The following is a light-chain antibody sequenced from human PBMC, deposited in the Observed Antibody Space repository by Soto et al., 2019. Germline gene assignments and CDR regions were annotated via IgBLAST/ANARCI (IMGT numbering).Light chain of an antibody. Sequence: DIVMTQSPSTLSGSVGERATISCRASQTVSKYLAWYQQKPGQAPKLLIYGASSRDSGVPARFSGGGSGTEFTLTISSLQSEDFAVYYCQQYNKWPRTFGQGTKVDIK. CDR3: QQYNKWPRT. CDR1: QTVSKY. J-gene: IGKJ1*01. V-gene: IGKV3-15*01. CDR2: GAS.